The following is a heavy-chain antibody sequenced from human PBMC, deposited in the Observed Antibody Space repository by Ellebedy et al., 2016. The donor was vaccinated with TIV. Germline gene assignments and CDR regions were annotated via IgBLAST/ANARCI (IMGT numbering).Heavy chain of an antibody. J-gene: IGHJ4*02. V-gene: IGHV3-48*02. CDR3: ARDGWRSSSWPFDS. Sequence: PGGSLRLSCAASGFTFSSYSMSWVRQAPGKGLEWVSYISSSSSTTYYADSVKGRFIISSDYAKNSLYLQMNGLRDEDTAVYYCARDGWRSSSWPFDSWGQGTLVTVSS. D-gene: IGHD6-13*01. CDR1: GFTFSSYS. CDR2: ISSSSSTT.